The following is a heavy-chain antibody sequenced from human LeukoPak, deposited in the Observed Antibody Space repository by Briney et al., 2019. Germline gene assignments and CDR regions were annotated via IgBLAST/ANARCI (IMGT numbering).Heavy chain of an antibody. CDR2: MNLKTGNT. Sequence: ASVKVSCKASGYTFTSYDINWVRQATGPGLEWQRWMNLKTGNTGHAQKFEGRVTLTRATSISTAYMELSRLRSEATAVYYFARVTGSIDYWGQGTLVTVSS. J-gene: IGHJ4*02. D-gene: IGHD1-26*01. V-gene: IGHV1-8*01. CDR3: ARVTGSIDY. CDR1: GYTFTSYD.